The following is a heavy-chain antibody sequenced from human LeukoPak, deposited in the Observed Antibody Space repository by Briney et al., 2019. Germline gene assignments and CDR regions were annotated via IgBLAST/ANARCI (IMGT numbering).Heavy chain of an antibody. V-gene: IGHV4-38-2*02. Sequence: SETLSLTCTVSGGSISSYYWSWIRQPPGKGLEWIGSIYHSGSTYYNPSLKSRVTISVDTSKNQFSLKLSSVTAADTAVYYCARVPDSSGYYHRGAFDIWGQGTMVTVSS. CDR1: GGSISSYY. CDR3: ARVPDSSGYYHRGAFDI. J-gene: IGHJ3*02. D-gene: IGHD3-22*01. CDR2: IYHSGST.